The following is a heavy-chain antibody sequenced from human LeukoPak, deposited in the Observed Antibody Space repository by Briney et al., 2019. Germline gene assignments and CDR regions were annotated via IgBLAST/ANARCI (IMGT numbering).Heavy chain of an antibody. CDR1: GFIFNIYG. V-gene: IGHV3-7*01. CDR3: ARDSDHIDGANFDY. Sequence: GGSLRLSCATSGFIFNIYGMNWVRQAPGKGLEWVANIKQDGSGKYYVDSVRGRFTISRDNAKKSLYLQMNSLRAEDTAVYYCARDSDHIDGANFDYWGQGTLVTVSS. CDR2: IKQDGSGK. J-gene: IGHJ4*02. D-gene: IGHD1-14*01.